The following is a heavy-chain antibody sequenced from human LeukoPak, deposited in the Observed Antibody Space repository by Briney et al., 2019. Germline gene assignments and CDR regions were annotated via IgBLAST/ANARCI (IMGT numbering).Heavy chain of an antibody. J-gene: IGHJ4*02. CDR2: INHSGST. Sequence: PSETLSLTCAVYGGSFSGYYWSWIRQPPGKGLEWVGEINHSGSTKYNPSLKSRVTISGDTSKNQFSLKLSSVTAADTAVYYCARGHRDYDILTGYYYNYWGQGTLVTVSS. CDR3: ARGHRDYDILTGYYYNY. V-gene: IGHV4-34*01. D-gene: IGHD3-9*01. CDR1: GGSFSGYY.